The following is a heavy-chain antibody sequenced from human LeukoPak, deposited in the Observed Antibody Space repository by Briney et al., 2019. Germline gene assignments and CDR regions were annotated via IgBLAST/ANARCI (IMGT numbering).Heavy chain of an antibody. CDR1: GYTFTNYG. CDR3: ARVGVYCSGDSCFDY. J-gene: IGHJ4*02. Sequence: ASVKVSCKTSGYTFTNYGISWMRQAPGQGLEWMGWISAYNGNTNYAQKVQGRVTMTTDTSTSTAYMELRSLRSDDTAVYYCARVGVYCSGDSCFDYWGKGTLVTVSS. D-gene: IGHD2-15*01. V-gene: IGHV1-18*01. CDR2: ISAYNGNT.